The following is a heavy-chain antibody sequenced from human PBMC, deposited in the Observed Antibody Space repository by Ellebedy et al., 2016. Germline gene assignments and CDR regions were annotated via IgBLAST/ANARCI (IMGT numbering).Heavy chain of an antibody. V-gene: IGHV4-34*01. CDR3: ARHRIVRGVIITAHYYYYYMDV. CDR2: INHSGGT. D-gene: IGHD3-10*02. Sequence: SETLSLTXAVYGGSFSGYYWSWIRQPPGKGLEWIGEINHSGGTNYNPSLKSRVTISVDTSKNQFSLKLSSVTAADTAVYYCARHRIVRGVIITAHYYYYYMDVWGKGTTVTVSS. CDR1: GGSFSGYY. J-gene: IGHJ6*03.